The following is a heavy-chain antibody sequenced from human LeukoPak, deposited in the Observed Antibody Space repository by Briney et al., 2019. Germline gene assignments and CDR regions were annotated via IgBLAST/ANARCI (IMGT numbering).Heavy chain of an antibody. CDR2: INTDWSST. Sequence: GGSLRLSCAASGFTFSSYWMHWVRQAPGKGLVWVSRINTDWSSTRYADSVNGQFTITRDNAKNRLYLQINSVRAEDTAVYYCARRTRMVRGNDYWGQGTLVTVSS. J-gene: IGHJ4*02. V-gene: IGHV3-74*01. D-gene: IGHD3-10*01. CDR1: GFTFSSYW. CDR3: ARRTRMVRGNDY.